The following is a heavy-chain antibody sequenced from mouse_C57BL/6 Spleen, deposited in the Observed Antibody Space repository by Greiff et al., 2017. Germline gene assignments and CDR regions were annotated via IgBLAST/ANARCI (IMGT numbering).Heavy chain of an antibody. J-gene: IGHJ4*01. CDR1: GYAFSSSW. Sequence: QVQLQQSGPELVKPGASVKISCKASGYAFSSSWMNWVKQRPGKGLEWIGRIYPGDGDTNYNGKFKGKATLTADKSSSTAYMQLSRLTSEDSAVYFCARYDYDRGDYYAMDYWGQGTSVTVSS. CDR2: IYPGDGDT. V-gene: IGHV1-82*01. D-gene: IGHD2-4*01. CDR3: ARYDYDRGDYYAMDY.